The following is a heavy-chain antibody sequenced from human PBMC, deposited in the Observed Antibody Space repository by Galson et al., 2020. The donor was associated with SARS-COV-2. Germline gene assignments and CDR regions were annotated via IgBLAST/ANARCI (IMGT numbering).Heavy chain of an antibody. J-gene: IGHJ4*02. CDR3: AHVLYFESSGYWGFDY. Sequence: SGPTLANPPQTFTLTCPFSGLSLSSSGVGVGWLRQPPGKALEWLALIYWDDDEHYSPSLKSRLTITKATSKNQVVLTMTNMDPVDTGTYFCAHVLYFESSGYWGFDYWGQGTRVIVSS. V-gene: IGHV2-5*02. D-gene: IGHD3-22*01. CDR1: GLSLSSSGVG. CDR2: IYWDDDE.